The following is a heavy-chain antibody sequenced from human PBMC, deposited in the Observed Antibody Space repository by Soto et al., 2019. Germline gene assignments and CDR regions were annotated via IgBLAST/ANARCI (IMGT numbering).Heavy chain of an antibody. CDR1: GFTFSSYG. CDR2: ISYDGSNK. CDR3: AKLLTQSAFDI. J-gene: IGHJ3*02. D-gene: IGHD3-9*01. V-gene: IGHV3-30*18. Sequence: PGGSLRLSCAASGFTFSSYGMHWVRQAPGKGLEWVAVISYDGSNKYYADSVKGRFTISRDNSKNTLYLQMNSLRAEDTAVYYCAKLLTQSAFDIWGQGTMVTVSS.